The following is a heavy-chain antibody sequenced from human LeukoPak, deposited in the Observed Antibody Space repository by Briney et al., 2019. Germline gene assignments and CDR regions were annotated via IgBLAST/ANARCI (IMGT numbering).Heavy chain of an antibody. CDR3: AKERPMVRGVIRYYYYYYMDV. J-gene: IGHJ6*03. CDR2: ISSSGSTI. CDR1: GFTFSSYE. D-gene: IGHD3-10*01. Sequence: GGSLRLSCAASGFTFSSYEMNWVRQAPGKGLEWVSYISSSGSTIYYADSVKGRFTISRDNAKNSLYLQMNSLRAEDTAVYYCAKERPMVRGVIRYYYYYYMDVWGKGTTVTVSS. V-gene: IGHV3-48*03.